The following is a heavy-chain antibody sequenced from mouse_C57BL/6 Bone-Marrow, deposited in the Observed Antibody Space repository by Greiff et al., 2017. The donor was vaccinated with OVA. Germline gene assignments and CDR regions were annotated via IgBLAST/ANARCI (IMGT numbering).Heavy chain of an antibody. CDR1: GYSFTGYY. D-gene: IGHD1-1*01. J-gene: IGHJ2*01. CDR3: ARSVITSVVAPSFDY. CDR2: INPSTGGT. Sequence: EVKLQESGPELVKPGASVKISCKASGYSFTGYYMNWVKQSPEKSLEWIGEINPSTGGTTYNQKFKAKATLTVDKSSSTAYMQLNSLTSEDSAVYYCARSVITSVVAPSFDYWGQGTTLTVSS. V-gene: IGHV1-42*01.